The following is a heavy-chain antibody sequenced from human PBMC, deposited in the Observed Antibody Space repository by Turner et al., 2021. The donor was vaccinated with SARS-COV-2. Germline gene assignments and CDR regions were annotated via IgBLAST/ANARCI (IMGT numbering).Heavy chain of an antibody. CDR3: VRDRPRPGDRDALDI. CDR1: GFTFNTYA. D-gene: IGHD7-27*01. Sequence: EVQVLESGGGLAQPGGSLRLSCAASGFTFNTYAMSGVRQAPGKGLVWVSVVSGLGDTRFYADSVRGRFTISRDNTKNRVYLQMNSLRPDDTALYYCVRDRPRPGDRDALDIWGQGTMVTVSS. J-gene: IGHJ3*02. V-gene: IGHV3-23*01. CDR2: VSGLGDTR.